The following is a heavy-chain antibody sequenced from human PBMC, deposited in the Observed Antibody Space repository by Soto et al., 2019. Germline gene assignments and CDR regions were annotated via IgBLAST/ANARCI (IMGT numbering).Heavy chain of an antibody. CDR3: ARAGGWSYGYFDY. CDR1: GFTVSSNY. V-gene: IGHV3-53*01. Sequence: GGSLRLSCAASGFTVSSNYMSWVRQAPGKGMDWVSVIYSGGSTYYADSVKGRFTISRDNSKNTLYLQMNSLRAEDTAVYYCARAGGWSYGYFDYWGQGTLVTVSS. D-gene: IGHD1-26*01. CDR2: IYSGGST. J-gene: IGHJ4*02.